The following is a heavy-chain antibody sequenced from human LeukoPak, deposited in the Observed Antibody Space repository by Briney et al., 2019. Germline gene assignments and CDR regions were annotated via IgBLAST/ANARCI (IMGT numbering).Heavy chain of an antibody. V-gene: IGHV3-48*02. CDR2: ISSSSSTI. J-gene: IGHJ4*02. Sequence: GGSLRLSCAASGFTFTSYSMNWVRQAPGKGLEWVSYISSSSSTIYYADSVKGRFTIFRDNAKNSLYLQMNSLRDEDTAVYYCARDQGYGDYPYYFDYWGQGTLVTVSS. D-gene: IGHD4-17*01. CDR3: ARDQGYGDYPYYFDY. CDR1: GFTFTSYS.